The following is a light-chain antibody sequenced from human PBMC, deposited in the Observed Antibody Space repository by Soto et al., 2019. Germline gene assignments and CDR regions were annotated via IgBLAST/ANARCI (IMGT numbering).Light chain of an antibody. CDR1: SSNIGTNN. CDR3: AAWDDSLNGVV. Sequence: QAVVTQPPSASGTPGQRVTIPCSGSSSNIGTNNVNWYQQLPGTAPTLLIYANNQRPSGVPDRFSGSKSGTSASLAISGLQSEDEADYHCAAWDDSLNGVVFGGGTKLTVL. J-gene: IGLJ3*02. CDR2: ANN. V-gene: IGLV1-44*01.